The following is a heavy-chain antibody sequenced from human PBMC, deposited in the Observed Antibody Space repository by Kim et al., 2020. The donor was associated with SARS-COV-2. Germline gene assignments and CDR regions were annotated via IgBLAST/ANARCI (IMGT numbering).Heavy chain of an antibody. CDR1: GGSISSSSYY. CDR2: IYYSGST. J-gene: IGHJ6*02. Sequence: SETLSLTCTVSGGSISSSSYYWGWIRQPPGKGLEWIGSIYYSGSTYYNPSLKSRVTISVDTSKNQFSLKLSSVTAADTAVYYCARTYTRSPYYDFWSGYPEYNYGMDVWGQGTTVTVSS. D-gene: IGHD3-3*01. V-gene: IGHV4-39*01. CDR3: ARTYTRSPYYDFWSGYPEYNYGMDV.